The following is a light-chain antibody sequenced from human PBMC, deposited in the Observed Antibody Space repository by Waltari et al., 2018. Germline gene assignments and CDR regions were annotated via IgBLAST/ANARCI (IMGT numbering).Light chain of an antibody. CDR1: KSVLYSSNNKNY. Sequence: DIVMTQSPDSLAVSLGERATINCKSSKSVLYSSNNKNYLAWYQQKPGQPPKLLIYWASTRESGVPDRFSGSGSGTDFTLTISSLQAEDVAVYYCQQYYSTPQTFGQGTKLEIK. CDR3: QQYYSTPQT. V-gene: IGKV4-1*01. J-gene: IGKJ2*01. CDR2: WAS.